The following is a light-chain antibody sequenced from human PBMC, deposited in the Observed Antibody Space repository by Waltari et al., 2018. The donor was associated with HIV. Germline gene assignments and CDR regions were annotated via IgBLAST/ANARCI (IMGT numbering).Light chain of an antibody. J-gene: IGKJ2*01. Sequence: EIVLTQSPGTLSLSPGERATLSCRASQSVSSSYLAWYQQKPGQAPRLLSYAASSRATGVPDRFSGSASGADFTVTISRLEPEDFAVYYCQHFGTSPPRYTFGQGTKLELK. CDR3: QHFGTSPPRYT. CDR1: QSVSSSY. CDR2: AAS. V-gene: IGKV3-20*01.